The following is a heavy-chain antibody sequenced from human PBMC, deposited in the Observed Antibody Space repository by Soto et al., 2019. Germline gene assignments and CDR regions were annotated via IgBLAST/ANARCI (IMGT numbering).Heavy chain of an antibody. CDR1: GDSFTTYW. D-gene: IGHD6-13*01. CDR3: ARQAAAGKYYYAMDV. J-gene: IGHJ6*02. V-gene: IGHV5-51*01. Sequence: EVQLVQSGAEVKKPGESLKISSTGSGDSFTTYWIVWVRQMPGKGLEGMVSIYPGDSDTSYSPSFQGQVTISADKSINTTYLQWSSLKASDTAIYYCARQAAAGKYYYAMDVWGQGTTVTVSS. CDR2: IYPGDSDT.